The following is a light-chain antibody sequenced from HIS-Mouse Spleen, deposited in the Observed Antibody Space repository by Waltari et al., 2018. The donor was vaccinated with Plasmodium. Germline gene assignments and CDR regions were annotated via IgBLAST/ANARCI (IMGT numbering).Light chain of an antibody. CDR1: QSIRSY. V-gene: IGKV1-39*01. CDR3: QQNYNTWT. J-gene: IGKJ1*01. CDR2: AAS. Sequence: DIQMTQSPSSLSASVGDRVTITCRASQSIRSYLNWYQQKPGKAPKLLIYAASSLQSGVPSRCSGSGSGTDFTLTISSLQPEDFATYYCQQNYNTWTFGQGTKVEIK.